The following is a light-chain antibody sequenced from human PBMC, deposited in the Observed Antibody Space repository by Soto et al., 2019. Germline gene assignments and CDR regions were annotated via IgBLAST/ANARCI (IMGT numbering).Light chain of an antibody. V-gene: IGKV1-6*01. J-gene: IGKJ1*01. Sequence: AIQMTQSPSCLSASVGDRVTISCRASQDIRNTVAWYQEKPGEAPKLLIFAASNRQSGVPSRFSGSGSVTDYTLDITGLQPEDFATYYCLQYYNFSWTFGQGTKVDI. CDR3: LQYYNFSWT. CDR2: AAS. CDR1: QDIRNT.